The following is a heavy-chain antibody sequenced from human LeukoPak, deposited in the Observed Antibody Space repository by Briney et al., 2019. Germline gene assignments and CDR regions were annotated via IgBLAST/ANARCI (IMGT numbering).Heavy chain of an antibody. CDR2: IYTSGST. J-gene: IGHJ6*02. CDR3: ARGHPWYYYDSSGYVLDYYYYGMDV. Sequence: SETLSLTCTVSGGSISSYYWSWIRQPAGKGLEWIGHIYTSGSTTYNPSLKSRVTMSVDTSKNQFSLKLSSVTAADTAVYYCARGHPWYYYDSSGYVLDYYYYGMDVWGQGTTVTVSS. D-gene: IGHD3-22*01. CDR1: GGSISSYY. V-gene: IGHV4-4*07.